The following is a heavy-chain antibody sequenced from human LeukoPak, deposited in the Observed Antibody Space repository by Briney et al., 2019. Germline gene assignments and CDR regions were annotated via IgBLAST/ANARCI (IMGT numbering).Heavy chain of an antibody. D-gene: IGHD3-10*01. CDR2: INPKSSGT. Sequence: SVKVSCKASGYTFTGYYIHWVRQAPGQGLEWMAWINPKSSGTNYAQKFQGRVTMTRDTSISTIYMELTRLRSDDTAVYYCARAGGSGTYLMGWHMDVWGKGTTVTISS. CDR1: GYTFTGYY. V-gene: IGHV1-2*02. CDR3: ARAGGSGTYLMGWHMDV. J-gene: IGHJ6*04.